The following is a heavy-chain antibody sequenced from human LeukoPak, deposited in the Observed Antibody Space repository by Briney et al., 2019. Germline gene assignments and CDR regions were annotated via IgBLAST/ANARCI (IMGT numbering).Heavy chain of an antibody. CDR1: GFTFSSYW. CDR2: IKQDGSEK. V-gene: IGHV3-7*01. J-gene: IGHJ4*02. D-gene: IGHD2-2*01. Sequence: PGGSLRLSCAASGFTFSSYWMSWVRQAPGKGLEWVANIKQDGSEKYYVDSVKGRFTISRDNAKNSLYLQMNSLRAEDTAVYYCARDLGCSSTSCYDQYFGYWGQGTLVTVSS. CDR3: ARDLGCSSTSCYDQYFGY.